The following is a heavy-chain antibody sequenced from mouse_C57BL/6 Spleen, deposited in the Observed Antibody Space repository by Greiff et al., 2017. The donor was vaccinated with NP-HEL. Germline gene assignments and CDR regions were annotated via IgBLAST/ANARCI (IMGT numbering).Heavy chain of an antibody. CDR3: ARSGQLRTWFAY. D-gene: IGHD3-2*02. Sequence: VQLQQPGAELVRPGSSVKLSCKASGYTFTSYWMHWVKQRPIQGLEWIGNIDPSDSETHYNQKFKDKATLTVDKSSSTAYMQLSSLTSEDSAVYYCARSGQLRTWFAYWGQGTLVTVSA. J-gene: IGHJ3*01. CDR1: GYTFTSYW. CDR2: IDPSDSET. V-gene: IGHV1-52*01.